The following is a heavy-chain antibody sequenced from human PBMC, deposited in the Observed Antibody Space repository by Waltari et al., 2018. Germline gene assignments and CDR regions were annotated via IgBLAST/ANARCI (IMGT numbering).Heavy chain of an antibody. D-gene: IGHD3-16*01. CDR3: ARGSRGYYFDY. CDR2: SSTSCTTI. CDR1: GFTFSDYY. Sequence: QVQLVESGGGLVKPGGSLRLSCAASGFTFSDYYMNWIRQAPGKGLEWVSYSSTSCTTIYYAGAVKGRFTITRDNAKNSLYLQMNSLSAEDTAGYYCARGSRGYYFDYWGQGTLVTVSS. V-gene: IGHV3-11*04. J-gene: IGHJ4*02.